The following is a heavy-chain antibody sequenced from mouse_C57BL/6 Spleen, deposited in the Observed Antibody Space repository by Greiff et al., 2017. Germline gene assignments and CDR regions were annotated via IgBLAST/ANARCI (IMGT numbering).Heavy chain of an antibody. D-gene: IGHD2-4*01. CDR3: ARGDYDGRYSAMDY. CDR2: IYPRDGST. CDR1: GYTFTDHT. J-gene: IGHJ4*01. Sequence: VQLQQSDAELVKPGASVKISCKVSGYTFTDHTIHWMKHRPEQGLEWIGYIYPRDGSTKYNEKFNSKATLTADKSSSTAYMQLNSLTSEDSAVYLCARGDYDGRYSAMDYWGQGTSVTVSS. V-gene: IGHV1-78*01.